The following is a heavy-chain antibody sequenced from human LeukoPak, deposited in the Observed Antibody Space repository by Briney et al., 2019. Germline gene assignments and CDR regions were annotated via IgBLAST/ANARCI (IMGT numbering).Heavy chain of an antibody. Sequence: PGGSLRLSCAASGFTFSNYGMHWVRLAPGKGLEWVTVISYDGSNKYYADSVKGRFTISRDNSNNTLYLQMSSLRADDMAVYYCAKDRGYNSGRGPIDYWGQGTLVTVSS. CDR2: ISYDGSNK. CDR1: GFTFSNYG. J-gene: IGHJ4*02. V-gene: IGHV3-30*18. D-gene: IGHD6-19*01. CDR3: AKDRGYNSGRGPIDY.